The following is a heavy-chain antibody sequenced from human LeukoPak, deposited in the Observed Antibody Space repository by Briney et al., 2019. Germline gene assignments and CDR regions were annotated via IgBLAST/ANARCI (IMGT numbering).Heavy chain of an antibody. J-gene: IGHJ4*02. V-gene: IGHV3-64*02. CDR1: GFTFSNYA. Sequence: GGSLRLSCAASGFTFSNYAMRWVRQAPGKGLEYISSICSDGGSTHYADSVKCRFTISRNNSKNTLYLQMGRLRAEDMAVYYCARSNNIVGATYFDYWGQGTLVTVSS. CDR3: ARSNNIVGATYFDY. D-gene: IGHD1-26*01. CDR2: ICSDGGST.